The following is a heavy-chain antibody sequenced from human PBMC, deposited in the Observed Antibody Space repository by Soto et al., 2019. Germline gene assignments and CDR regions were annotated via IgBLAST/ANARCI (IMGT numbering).Heavy chain of an antibody. V-gene: IGHV3-48*01. Sequence: EVQLVESGGGLVQPGGSLRLSCATSGFILSDCAMNWVRQAPGKGLEWVSYSSSSSSVIDYADSVKGRFTVSRDNARSSLYLQMNSLRAEDTAVYYCARDLSWGSNWYYYMDVWGKGTTVTVSS. J-gene: IGHJ6*03. CDR2: SSSSSSVI. CDR1: GFILSDCA. D-gene: IGHD7-27*01. CDR3: ARDLSWGSNWYYYMDV.